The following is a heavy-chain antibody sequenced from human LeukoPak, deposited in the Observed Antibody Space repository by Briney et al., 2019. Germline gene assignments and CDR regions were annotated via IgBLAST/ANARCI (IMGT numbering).Heavy chain of an antibody. V-gene: IGHV4-39*01. CDR2: IYYSGNT. Sequence: PSETLSLTCTVSGGSISSGIYYWGWIRQPPGKGLEWIGSIYYSGNTYYNPSLKSRVTISVDTSKNQLSLKLNSETAADTAVYYCARHVRQQLPPKAFDYWGQGTLVTVSS. D-gene: IGHD6-13*01. CDR3: ARHVRQQLPPKAFDY. CDR1: GGSISSGIYY. J-gene: IGHJ4*02.